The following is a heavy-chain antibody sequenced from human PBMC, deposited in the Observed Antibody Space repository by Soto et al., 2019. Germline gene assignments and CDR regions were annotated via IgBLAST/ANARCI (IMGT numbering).Heavy chain of an antibody. CDR1: GFTVSSNY. Sequence: EVQLVETGGGLIQPGGSLRLSCAASGFTVSSNYMSWVRQAPGKGLEWVSGISGSGGSTYYADSVKGRFTISRDNSKNTLYLQMNSLRAEDTAVYYCATRLEALGYCSSTNCYYGVREFDYWGQGTLVTVSS. CDR2: SGSGGST. J-gene: IGHJ4*02. CDR3: ATRLEALGYCSSTNCYYGVREFDY. D-gene: IGHD2-2*01. V-gene: IGHV3-53*02.